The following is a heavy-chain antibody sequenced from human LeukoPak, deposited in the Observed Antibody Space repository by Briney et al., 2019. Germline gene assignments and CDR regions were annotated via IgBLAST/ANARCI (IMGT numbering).Heavy chain of an antibody. CDR1: GGSISTYY. Sequence: PSETLSLTCTVSGGSISTYYWSWIRQPPGKGLEWIGYIYYSGSTNYNPSLKSRVTISVDTSKNQFSLNVTSVTGADTAVYYCARTSGFFDSSGFYQQNPYYFQYWGQGVLVTVSS. CDR3: ARTSGFFDSSGFYQQNPYYFQY. CDR2: IYYSGST. V-gene: IGHV4-59*12. J-gene: IGHJ4*02. D-gene: IGHD3-22*01.